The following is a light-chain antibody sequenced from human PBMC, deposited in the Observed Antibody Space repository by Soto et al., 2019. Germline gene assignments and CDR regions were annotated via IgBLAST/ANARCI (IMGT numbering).Light chain of an antibody. CDR3: QSYDNTLSYDSSLSASV. J-gene: IGLJ2*01. CDR2: GNY. CDR1: SSNIGAGYD. V-gene: IGLV1-40*01. Sequence: QSVLTQPPSVSGAPGQSITISCTGTSSNIGAGYDVHWYQQLPGSAPKLLIYGNYNRPSGVPDRISGSKSATSASLSIAGLQAEDEGDYYRQSYDNTLSYDSSLSASVFGGGTKVTV.